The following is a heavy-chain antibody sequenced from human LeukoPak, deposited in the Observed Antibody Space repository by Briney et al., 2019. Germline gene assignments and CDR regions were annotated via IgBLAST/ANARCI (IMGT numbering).Heavy chain of an antibody. CDR2: ISGSGGST. D-gene: IGHD2-2*01. Sequence: GGSLRLSCAASGFTFSSYAMSWVRQAPGEGLEWVSAISGSGGSTYYADSVKGRFTISRDNSKNTLYLQMNSLRAEDTAVYYCAKPAHYYCSSTSCYFPYYMDVWGKGTTVTVSS. V-gene: IGHV3-23*01. CDR3: AKPAHYYCSSTSCYFPYYMDV. CDR1: GFTFSSYA. J-gene: IGHJ6*03.